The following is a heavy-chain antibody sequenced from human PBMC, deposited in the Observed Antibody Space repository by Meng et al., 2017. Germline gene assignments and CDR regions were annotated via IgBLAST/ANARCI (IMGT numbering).Heavy chain of an antibody. D-gene: IGHD3-9*01. CDR2: INPNSGGT. CDR3: ARGSQSYYDILTGYPDY. CDR1: GYTFTGYY. V-gene: IGHV1-2*02. J-gene: IGHJ4*02. Sequence: ASVKVSCKASGYTFTGYYMHWVRQAPGQGLEWMGWINPNSGGTNYAQKFQGRVTMTRDTSIGTAYMELSRLRSDDTAVYYCARGSQSYYDILTGYPDYWGQGTLVTVSS.